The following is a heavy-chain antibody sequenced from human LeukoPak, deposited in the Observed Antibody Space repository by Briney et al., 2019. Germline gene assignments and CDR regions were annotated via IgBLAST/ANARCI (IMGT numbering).Heavy chain of an antibody. D-gene: IGHD6-19*01. Sequence: PGGSLRLSCAASGFTFSKYGMLWGRQAPGKGLESVSRINTDGTVTTYADSVKGRFTVSRDNADNTMFLQMNSVRDEDTAVYYCATKQWLAPPPDSWGQGTPVTVSS. V-gene: IGHV3-74*01. CDR2: INTDGTVT. CDR1: GFTFSKYG. J-gene: IGHJ4*02. CDR3: ATKQWLAPPPDS.